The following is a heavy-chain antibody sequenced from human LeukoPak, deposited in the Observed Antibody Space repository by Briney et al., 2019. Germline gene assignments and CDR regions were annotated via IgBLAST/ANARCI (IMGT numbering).Heavy chain of an antibody. CDR3: AGTEDRGFYYVY. CDR1: GGSISSSSYY. J-gene: IGHJ4*02. Sequence: PSETLSLTCTVSGGSISSSSYYWGWIRQAPGKGLEWIGNVYYTGSTNYSPFLKSRVTISVDTSKNQFSLKLTSVTAADTAVYYCAGTEDRGFYYVYWGQGTLVTVSS. V-gene: IGHV4-61*05. D-gene: IGHD1-26*01. CDR2: VYYTGST.